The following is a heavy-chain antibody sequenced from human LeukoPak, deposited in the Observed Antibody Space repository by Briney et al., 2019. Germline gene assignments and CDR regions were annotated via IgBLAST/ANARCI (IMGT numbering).Heavy chain of an antibody. V-gene: IGHV1-18*01. J-gene: IGHJ6*03. CDR3: ARVGTGDYAYYYYYYMDV. CDR1: GYTFTSYG. D-gene: IGHD4-17*01. CDR2: ISAYNGNT. Sequence: ASVKVSCKASGYTFTSYGISWVRQAPGQGLEWMGWISAYNGNTNYAQKLQGRVTMTTDTSTSTAYMELSSLRSEDTAVYYCARVGTGDYAYYYYYYMDVWSKGTTVTVSS.